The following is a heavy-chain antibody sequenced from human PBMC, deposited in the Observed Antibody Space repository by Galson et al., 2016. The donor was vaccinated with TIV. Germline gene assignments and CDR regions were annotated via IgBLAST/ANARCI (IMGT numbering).Heavy chain of an antibody. D-gene: IGHD3-22*01. CDR3: ARDDVNYDSSGYMDD. V-gene: IGHV1-18*01. Sequence: SVKVSCKASGYSFSTYGITWVRQAPGQGLQWMGWISGHSGQRKFAEKFQGRVSITAHTSTSTAYMELRSLKADDTAVYYCARDDVNYDSSGYMDDWGQGTLVIVSS. CDR1: GYSFSTYG. J-gene: IGHJ4*02. CDR2: ISGHSGQR.